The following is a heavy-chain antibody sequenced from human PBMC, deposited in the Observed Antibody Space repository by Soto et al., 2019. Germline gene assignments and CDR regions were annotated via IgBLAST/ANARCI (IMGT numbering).Heavy chain of an antibody. CDR3: TRASEQWRPLAFDI. Sequence: GGSLRLSCTASGFTFGDYAMSWFRQAPGKGLEWVGFIRSKAYGGTTEYAASVKGRFTISRDDSKSIAYLQMNSLKTEDTAVYYCTRASEQWRPLAFDIWGQGTMVTVSS. CDR2: IRSKAYGGTT. CDR1: GFTFGDYA. V-gene: IGHV3-49*03. J-gene: IGHJ3*02. D-gene: IGHD6-19*01.